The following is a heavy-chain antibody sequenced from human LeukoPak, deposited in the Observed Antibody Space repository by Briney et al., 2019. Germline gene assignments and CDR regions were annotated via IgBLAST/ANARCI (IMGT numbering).Heavy chain of an antibody. V-gene: IGHV3-53*01. CDR1: GLTVSSNY. CDR3: ARDGVVQLALDY. D-gene: IGHD6-6*01. Sequence: GGSLRLSCAASGLTVSSNYMTWVRQTPWKGLEWVSAISGSGGSTYYADSVKGRFTISRDNAKNTLYLQMNSLRAEDTAVYYCARDGVVQLALDYWGQGTLVTVSS. J-gene: IGHJ4*02. CDR2: ISGSGGST.